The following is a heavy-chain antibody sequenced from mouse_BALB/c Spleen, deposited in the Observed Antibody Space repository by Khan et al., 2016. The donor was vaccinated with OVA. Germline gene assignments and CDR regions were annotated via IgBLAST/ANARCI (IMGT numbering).Heavy chain of an antibody. D-gene: IGHD2-1*01. J-gene: IGHJ4*01. CDR2: IYPGNVNT. V-gene: IGHV1S56*01. CDR1: GYTFTSYY. Sequence: QMQLEESGPELVKPGASVRISCKASGYTFTSYYIHWVKQRPGQGLEWIGWIYPGNVNTNYTENFKGKATLTADKSSSTAFMQLSSLTSEDSAVYFCARWGGNYPSYAMDYWGQGTSVTVSS. CDR3: ARWGGNYPSYAMDY.